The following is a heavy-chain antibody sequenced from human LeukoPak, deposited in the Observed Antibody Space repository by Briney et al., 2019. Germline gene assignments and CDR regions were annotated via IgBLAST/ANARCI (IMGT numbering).Heavy chain of an antibody. V-gene: IGHV4-59*01. D-gene: IGHD7-27*01. CDR3: AGTGLYFDY. CDR2: IYYGGST. CDR1: GASISSYY. Sequence: TPSETLSLTCTASGASISSYYWSWIRQSPGKGLEWIGYIYYGGSTNYNPSLKSRVTISLDTSKKQFSLKLTSVTAADTALYYCAGTGLYFDYWGQGSLVSVSS. J-gene: IGHJ4*02.